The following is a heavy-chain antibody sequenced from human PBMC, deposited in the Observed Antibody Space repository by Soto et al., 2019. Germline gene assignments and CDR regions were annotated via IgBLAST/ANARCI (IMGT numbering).Heavy chain of an antibody. CDR2: INGNADNS. D-gene: IGHD6-19*01. J-gene: IGHJ4*02. V-gene: IGHV3-74*01. Sequence: GGSLRLSCAASGFSFVSYWMHLVRQGPGEGLAWVSRINGNADNSDYADSVKGRFTISRDNAMNRLYLQMDSLRADDTGVYYCVRDFRGAVAGSEFDHWGQGTLVTVSS. CDR3: VRDFRGAVAGSEFDH. CDR1: GFSFVSYW.